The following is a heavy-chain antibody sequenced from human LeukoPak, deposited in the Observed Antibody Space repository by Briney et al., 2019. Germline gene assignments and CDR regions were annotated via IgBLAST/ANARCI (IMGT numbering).Heavy chain of an antibody. CDR1: GGTFSSYA. Sequence: ASVKVSCKASGGTFSSYAISWVRQAPGQGLEWMGWISAYNGNTNYAQKLQGRVTMTTDTSTSTAYMELRSLRSDDTAVYYCARVNVGYYTNYYYGMDVWGQGTTVTVSS. J-gene: IGHJ6*02. V-gene: IGHV1-18*01. CDR2: ISAYNGNT. D-gene: IGHD3-3*01. CDR3: ARVNVGYYTNYYYGMDV.